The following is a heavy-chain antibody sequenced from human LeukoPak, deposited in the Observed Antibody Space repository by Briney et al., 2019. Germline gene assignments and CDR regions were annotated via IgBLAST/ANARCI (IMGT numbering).Heavy chain of an antibody. Sequence: GGSLRLSCAASGFTFSDYYMSWIRQAPGKGLEWVSYISSSGSTIYYADSVKGRFTISRDNAKNSLYLQMNSLRAEDTAVYYCAKDSEDLSNYLGYWGQGTLVTVSS. CDR2: ISSSGSTI. D-gene: IGHD1-26*01. CDR3: AKDSEDLSNYLGY. J-gene: IGHJ4*02. CDR1: GFTFSDYY. V-gene: IGHV3-11*01.